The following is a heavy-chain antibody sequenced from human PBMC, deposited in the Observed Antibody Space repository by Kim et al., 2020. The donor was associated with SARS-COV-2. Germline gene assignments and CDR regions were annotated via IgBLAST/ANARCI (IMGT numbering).Heavy chain of an antibody. V-gene: IGHV6-1*01. Sequence: YAISLKSRKTINPDTSKNQYSLQLNSVTPEDTAVYYCARDMESGYDEFDYWGQGTLVTVSS. D-gene: IGHD5-12*01. J-gene: IGHJ4*02. CDR3: ARDMESGYDEFDY.